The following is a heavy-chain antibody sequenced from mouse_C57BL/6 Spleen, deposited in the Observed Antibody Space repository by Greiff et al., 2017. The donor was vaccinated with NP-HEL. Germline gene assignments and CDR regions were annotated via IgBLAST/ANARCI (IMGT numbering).Heavy chain of an antibody. J-gene: IGHJ2*01. D-gene: IGHD1-1*01. CDR3: ARAGDYYGSSRGY. V-gene: IGHV1-50*01. CDR1: GYTFTSYW. CDR2: IDPSDSYT. Sequence: QVQLQQPGAELVKPGASVKLSCKASGYTFTSYWMQWVKQRPGQGLEWIGEIDPSDSYTNYNQKFKGKATLTVDTSSSTAYMQLSSLTSEDSAVYYCARAGDYYGSSRGYWGQGTTLTVSS.